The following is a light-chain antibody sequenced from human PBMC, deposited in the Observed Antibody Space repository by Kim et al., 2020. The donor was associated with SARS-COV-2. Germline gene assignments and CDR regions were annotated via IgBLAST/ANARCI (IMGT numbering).Light chain of an antibody. V-gene: IGKV3-20*01. CDR1: QSVSSNY. J-gene: IGKJ1*01. Sequence: EIVLTQSPCTLSLSPGERATLSCRASQSVSSNYLAWYQQKPDQAPRLLIYGASSRATGIPDRFSGSGSGTDFTLTITRLEPEDFAVYYCQQYSSSPATFGQGTKVDIK. CDR2: GAS. CDR3: QQYSSSPAT.